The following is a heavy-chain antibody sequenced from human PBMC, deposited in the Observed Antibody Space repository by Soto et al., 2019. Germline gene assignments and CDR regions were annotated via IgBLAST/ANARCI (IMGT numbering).Heavy chain of an antibody. CDR2: IYYSGST. V-gene: IGHV4-59*01. J-gene: IGHJ4*02. Sequence: PSETLSLTCTVSGGSISSYYWSWIRQPPGKGLEWIGYIYYSGSTNYNPSLKSRVTISVDTSKNQFSLKLSSVTAADTAVYYCARVRSSGLIDYWGQGTLVTVSS. D-gene: IGHD6-19*01. CDR3: ARVRSSGLIDY. CDR1: GGSISSYY.